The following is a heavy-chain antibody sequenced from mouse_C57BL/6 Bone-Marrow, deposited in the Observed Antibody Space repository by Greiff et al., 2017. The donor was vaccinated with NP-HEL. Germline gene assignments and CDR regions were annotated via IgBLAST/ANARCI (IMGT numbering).Heavy chain of an antibody. J-gene: IGHJ4*01. CDR1: YTFSRRVH. V-gene: IGHV1-87*01. CDR2: GQGLEWIG. D-gene: IGHD3-2*02. Sequence: VQLQQSGPELARPWASVKISCPAFYTFSRRVHFAIRDTNSWMQWVKQRPGQGLEWIGAIYPGNGDPSYIQKFKAKATLTADITSSTANMQLSSLTSEDSAVKYCAYSAGTDYAMDYWGQGTSVTVSA. CDR3: SEDSAVKYCAYSAGTDYAMDY.